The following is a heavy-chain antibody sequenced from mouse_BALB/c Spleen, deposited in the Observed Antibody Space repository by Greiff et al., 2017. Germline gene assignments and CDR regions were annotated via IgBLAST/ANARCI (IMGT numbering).Heavy chain of an antibody. V-gene: IGHV5-12-2*01. CDR2: ISNGGGST. CDR1: GFTFSSYT. Sequence: EVHLVESGGGLVQPGGSLKLSCAASGFTFSSYTMSWVRQTPEKRLEWVAYISNGGGSTYYPDTVKGRFTISRDNAKNTLYLQMSSLKSEDTAMYYCARHYYGNYYAMDYWGQGTSVTVSS. J-gene: IGHJ4*01. D-gene: IGHD2-1*01. CDR3: ARHYYGNYYAMDY.